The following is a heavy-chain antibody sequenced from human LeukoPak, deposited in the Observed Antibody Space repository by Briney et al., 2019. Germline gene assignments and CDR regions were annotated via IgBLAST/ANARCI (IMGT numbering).Heavy chain of an antibody. V-gene: IGHV3-11*05. CDR1: GFTFSDYY. CDR3: ARVIRAEENPTFDI. CDR2: VSGSNNDA. J-gene: IGHJ3*02. Sequence: KAGGSLRLSCAASGFTFSDYYMTWIRQAPGKGLEYVSYVSGSNNDATYADSVKGRFTISRDNSKNTLYLQMNSLRAEDTAVFYCARVIRAEENPTFDIWGQGTMVTVSS.